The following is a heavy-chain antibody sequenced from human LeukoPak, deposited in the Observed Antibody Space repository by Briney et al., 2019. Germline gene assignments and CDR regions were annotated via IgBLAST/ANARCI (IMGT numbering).Heavy chain of an antibody. J-gene: IGHJ4*02. CDR1: GGSISSSNW. CDR2: IYHSGST. V-gene: IGHV4-4*02. Sequence: SETLSLTCAVSGGSISSSNWWSWVRQPPGKGLEWIGEIYHSGSTIYNPSLKSRVTISVDKSKNQFSLKLSSVTAADAAVYYCAREVLAYCGGDCYSYFDYWGQGTLVTVSS. D-gene: IGHD2-21*02. CDR3: AREVLAYCGGDCYSYFDY.